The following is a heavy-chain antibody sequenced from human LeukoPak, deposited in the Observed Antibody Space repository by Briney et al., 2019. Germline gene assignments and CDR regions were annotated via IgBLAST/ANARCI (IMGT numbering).Heavy chain of an antibody. CDR2: DYYSGSS. J-gene: IGHJ3*02. V-gene: IGHV4-59*01. CDR3: ARDLKLDGSSGYYAFDI. D-gene: IGHD3-22*01. CDR1: GGSITDYY. Sequence: SETLSLTCTVSGGSITDYYWGWIRQPPGKGLEWIGYDYYSGSSNYNPSLKSRVTISLDTSKNQFSLKMSSVTAADTAVYYCARDLKLDGSSGYYAFDIWGQGTMVTVSS.